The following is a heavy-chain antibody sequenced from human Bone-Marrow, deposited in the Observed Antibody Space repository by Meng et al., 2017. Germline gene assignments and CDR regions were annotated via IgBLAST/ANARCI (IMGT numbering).Heavy chain of an antibody. Sequence: SETLSLTCVVSGGSISSIDWWSWVRQPPGKGLEWIGEINHSGSTNYNPSLKSRVTISVDTSKNQFSLKLSSVTAADTAVYYCARGHGITIFGVAPHGFDPWGQGTLVTVSS. D-gene: IGHD3-3*01. J-gene: IGHJ5*02. CDR1: GGSISSIDW. CDR2: INHSGST. CDR3: ARGHGITIFGVAPHGFDP. V-gene: IGHV4-4*02.